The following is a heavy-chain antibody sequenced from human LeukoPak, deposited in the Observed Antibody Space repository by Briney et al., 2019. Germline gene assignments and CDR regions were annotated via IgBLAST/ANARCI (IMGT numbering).Heavy chain of an antibody. CDR3: ARDWRSSSWYRDYYYYYMDV. Sequence: ASVKVSCKASGGTFSSYAISWLRQAPGQGLEWMEGIIPIFGTANYAQKFQGRVTITADESTSTAYMELSSLRSEDTAVYYCARDWRSSSWYRDYYYYYMDVWGKGTTVTVSS. CDR1: GGTFSSYA. D-gene: IGHD6-13*01. J-gene: IGHJ6*03. CDR2: IIPIFGTA. V-gene: IGHV1-69*13.